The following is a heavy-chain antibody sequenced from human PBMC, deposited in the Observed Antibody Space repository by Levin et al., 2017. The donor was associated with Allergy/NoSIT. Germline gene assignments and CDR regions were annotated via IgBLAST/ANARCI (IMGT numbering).Heavy chain of an antibody. Sequence: ASETLSLTCAVYGGSFSGYYWSWIRQPPGKGLEWIGEINHSGSTNYNPSLKSRVTISVDTSKNQFSLKLSSVTAADTAVYYCARTLRYDAFDIWGQGTMVTVSS. J-gene: IGHJ3*02. V-gene: IGHV4-34*01. D-gene: IGHD3-9*01. CDR1: GGSFSGYY. CDR2: INHSGST. CDR3: ARTLRYDAFDI.